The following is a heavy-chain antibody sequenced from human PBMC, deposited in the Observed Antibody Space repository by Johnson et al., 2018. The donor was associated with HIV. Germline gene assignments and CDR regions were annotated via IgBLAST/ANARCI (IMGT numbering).Heavy chain of an antibody. V-gene: IGHV3-30*04. Sequence: VQLVESGGGVVQPGRSLRLSCAASGFTFSSYAMHWVRQAPGKGLEWVGVISYDGSYKYYADSVKGRFTISRDNSKSTLYLQMDSLRAEDTAMNYCARAKDAAYPYDAFDVWGHGTMVIVSA. CDR2: ISYDGSYK. CDR1: GFTFSSYA. CDR3: ARAKDAAYPYDAFDV. D-gene: IGHD2-15*01. J-gene: IGHJ3*01.